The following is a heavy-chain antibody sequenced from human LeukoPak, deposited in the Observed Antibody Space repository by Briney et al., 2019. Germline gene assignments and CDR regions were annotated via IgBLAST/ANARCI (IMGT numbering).Heavy chain of an antibody. CDR2: INHSGST. Sequence: SETLSLTCAVYGGSFSGYYWSWIRQPPGKGLEWIGEINHSGSTNYNPSLKSRVTISVDPSKNQFSLKLSSVTAADTAVYYRARGHYDSSGHAFDIWGQGTMVTVSS. CDR1: GGSFSGYY. V-gene: IGHV4-34*01. CDR3: ARGHYDSSGHAFDI. D-gene: IGHD3-22*01. J-gene: IGHJ3*02.